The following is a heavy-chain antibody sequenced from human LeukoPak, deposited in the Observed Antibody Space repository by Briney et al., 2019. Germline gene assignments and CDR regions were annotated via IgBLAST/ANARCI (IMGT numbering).Heavy chain of an antibody. V-gene: IGHV3-23*01. J-gene: IGHJ4*02. D-gene: IGHD5-12*01. CDR1: GFTFSSYA. CDR2: ITGSGGST. Sequence: GSLRISCAASGFTFSSYAMSWVRQAPGKGLEWVSVITGSGGSTFYADSGKGRFTISRDNSKNTLYMQMNSLRAEDTAVYYCATSPGLVARYYFDYWGQGTLVTVSS. CDR3: ATSPGLVARYYFDY.